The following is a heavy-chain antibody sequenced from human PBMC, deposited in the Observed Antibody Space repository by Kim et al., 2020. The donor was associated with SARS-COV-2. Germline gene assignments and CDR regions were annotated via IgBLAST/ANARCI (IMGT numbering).Heavy chain of an antibody. J-gene: IGHJ5*02. D-gene: IGHD4-17*01. Sequence: SETLSLTCTVSGGSISSYYWSWIRQPPGKGLEWIGYIYYSGSTNYNPSLKSRVTISVDTSKNQFSLKLSSVTAADTAVYYCARDPGYGDYEGGWFDPWGQGTLVTVSS. CDR3: ARDPGYGDYEGGWFDP. CDR1: GGSISSYY. CDR2: IYYSGST. V-gene: IGHV4-59*13.